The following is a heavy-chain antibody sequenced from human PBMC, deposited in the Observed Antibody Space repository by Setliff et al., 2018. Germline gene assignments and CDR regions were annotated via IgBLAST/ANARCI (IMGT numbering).Heavy chain of an antibody. V-gene: IGHV3-30*02. Sequence: PGGSLRLSCAASGFTFSSYGMHWVRQAPGKGLEWVAFIRYDGSNKYYADSVKGRFTISRDNSKNTLYLQMNSLRAEDTAMYYCAKGDSSTRYFDYWGQGTLVTVPS. D-gene: IGHD6-13*01. CDR1: GFTFSSYG. CDR2: IRYDGSNK. CDR3: AKGDSSTRYFDY. J-gene: IGHJ4*02.